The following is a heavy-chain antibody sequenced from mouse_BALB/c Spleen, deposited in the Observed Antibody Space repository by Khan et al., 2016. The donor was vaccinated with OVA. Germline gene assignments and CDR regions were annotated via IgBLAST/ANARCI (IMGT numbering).Heavy chain of an antibody. Sequence: EVQLQESGGGLVQPGGSRKLSCAASGFTFSSSGMHWVRQAPEQGLEWVAYISGDSSTIYYADTVKGRFTISRDNPKNTLFLQLTSLMSEDTAMYYCATSYYYGNYSDNWGPGTTLTVSS. CDR1: GFTFSSSG. CDR3: ATSYYYGNYSDN. J-gene: IGHJ2*01. CDR2: ISGDSSTI. D-gene: IGHD1-1*01. V-gene: IGHV5-17*02.